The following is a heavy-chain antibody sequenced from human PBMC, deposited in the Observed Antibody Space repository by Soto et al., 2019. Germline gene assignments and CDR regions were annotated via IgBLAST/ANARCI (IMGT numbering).Heavy chain of an antibody. Sequence: EVQLVESGGGLVQPGGSLRLSCATSGFILSDCAMNWVRQALGKGLEWVSYISSSSSVIDYADSVKGRFTVSRDNARNSLYLQMNSLRAEDTAVYYCARDLSWGSNWYYYMDVWGKGTTVTVSS. CDR1: GFILSDCA. V-gene: IGHV3-48*01. J-gene: IGHJ6*03. CDR3: ARDLSWGSNWYYYMDV. D-gene: IGHD7-27*01. CDR2: ISSSSSVI.